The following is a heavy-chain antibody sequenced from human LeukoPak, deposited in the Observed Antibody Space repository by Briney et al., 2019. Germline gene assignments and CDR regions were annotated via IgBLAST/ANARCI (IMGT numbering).Heavy chain of an antibody. Sequence: GRSLRLSCAASGFTFSSYAMHWVRQAPGKGLEWVAVISYDGSNKYYADCVKGRLTISRDNSKNTLYLQMNSLRAEDTAVYYCASGAALDAFDIWGQGTMVTVSS. V-gene: IGHV3-30*04. CDR2: ISYDGSNK. D-gene: IGHD6-13*01. J-gene: IGHJ3*02. CDR3: ASGAALDAFDI. CDR1: GFTFSSYA.